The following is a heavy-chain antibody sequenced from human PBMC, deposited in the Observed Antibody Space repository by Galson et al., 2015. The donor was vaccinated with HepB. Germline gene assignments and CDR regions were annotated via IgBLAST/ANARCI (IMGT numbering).Heavy chain of an antibody. CDR3: AREVPLGYSYGSGWFDP. CDR2: IIPIFGTA. D-gene: IGHD5-18*01. Sequence: SVKVSCKASGGTFSSYAISWVRQAPGQGLEWMGGIIPIFGTANYAQKFQGRVTITADESTSTAYMELSSLRSEDTAVYYCAREVPLGYSYGSGWFDPWGQGTLVTVSS. CDR1: GGTFSSYA. V-gene: IGHV1-69*13. J-gene: IGHJ5*02.